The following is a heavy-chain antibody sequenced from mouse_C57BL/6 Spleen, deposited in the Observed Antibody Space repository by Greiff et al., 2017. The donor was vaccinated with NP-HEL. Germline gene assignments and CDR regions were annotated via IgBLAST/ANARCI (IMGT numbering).Heavy chain of an antibody. CDR3: ALYDGGFYYCDY. D-gene: IGHD2-12*01. V-gene: IGHV14-2*01. Sequence: EVKLQESGAELVKPGASVKLSCTASGFNIKDYYMHWVKQRTEQGLEWIGRIDPEDGETKYAPKFQGKATITADTSSNTAYLQLSSLTSEDTAVYYCALYDGGFYYCDYWGQGTTLTVSS. CDR1: GFNIKDYY. J-gene: IGHJ2*01. CDR2: IDPEDGET.